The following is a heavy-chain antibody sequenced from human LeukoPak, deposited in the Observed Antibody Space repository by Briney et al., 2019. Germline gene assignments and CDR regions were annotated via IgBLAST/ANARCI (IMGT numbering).Heavy chain of an antibody. D-gene: IGHD6-13*01. CDR2: ISWNSGSI. V-gene: IGHV3-9*01. J-gene: IGHJ4*02. Sequence: QPGRSLTLYCAASGFTFYDYAMHWVRHAPGKGLEWVSGISWNSGSIGYADSVKGRFTISRDNAKNYLYLQMNSLSAEDTALYYCARDRRVGSSLDYWGQGTLVTVSS. CDR3: ARDRRVGSSLDY. CDR1: GFTFYDYA.